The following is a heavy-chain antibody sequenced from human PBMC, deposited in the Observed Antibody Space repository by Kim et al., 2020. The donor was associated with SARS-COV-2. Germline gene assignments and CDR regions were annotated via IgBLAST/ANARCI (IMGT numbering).Heavy chain of an antibody. CDR2: IYPGDSDT. J-gene: IGHJ5*02. D-gene: IGHD3-10*01. V-gene: IGHV5-51*01. CDR3: ARAPYGSGSYGLKYNWFDP. CDR1: GYSFTSYW. Sequence: GESLKISCKGSGYSFTSYWIGWVRQMPGKGLEWMGIIYPGDSDTRYSPSFQGQVTISADKSISTAYLQWSSLKASDTAMYYCARAPYGSGSYGLKYNWFDPWGQGTLVTVSS.